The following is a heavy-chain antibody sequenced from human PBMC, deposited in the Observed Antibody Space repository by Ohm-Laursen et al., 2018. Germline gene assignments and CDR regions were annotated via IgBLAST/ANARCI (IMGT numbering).Heavy chain of an antibody. V-gene: IGHV3-30*03. CDR1: GFIFSSFG. D-gene: IGHD2-21*01. CDR2: ISNDGSNK. Sequence: SLRLSCTASGFIFSSFGMHWVRQAPGKGLEWVALISNDGSNKYYADSVKGRFTISGDNSKNTLNLQMNSLRTEDTAVYYCAGDPGDADTFDYWGQGTLVTVSS. CDR3: AGDPGDADTFDY. J-gene: IGHJ4*02.